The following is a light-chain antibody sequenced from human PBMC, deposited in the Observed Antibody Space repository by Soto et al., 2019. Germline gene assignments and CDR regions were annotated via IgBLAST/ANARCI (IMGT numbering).Light chain of an antibody. CDR1: QSVSSH. J-gene: IGKJ1*01. Sequence: EIRMTQSPAILSVSPGESATLSCRASQSVSSHVVWYQQKPGQAPRLLISDSSTGATGIPARFSDSGSGTEFTLTISSLQSDDSAIYYCQQFGDWPFFGLGTKVDIK. CDR2: DSS. CDR3: QQFGDWPF. V-gene: IGKV3-15*01.